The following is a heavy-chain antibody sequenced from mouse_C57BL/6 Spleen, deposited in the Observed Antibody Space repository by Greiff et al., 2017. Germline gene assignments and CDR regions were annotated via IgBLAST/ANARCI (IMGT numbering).Heavy chain of an antibody. CDR3: ARPYYYGPKGYFDV. CDR1: GFTFSDYG. V-gene: IGHV5-17*01. CDR2: ISSGSSTI. Sequence: EVKLMESGGGLVKPGGSLKLSCAASGFTFSDYGMHWVRQAPEKGLEWVAYISSGSSTIYYADTVKGRFTISRDNAKNTLFLQMTSLRSEDTAMYYCARPYYYGPKGYFDVWGTGTTVTVSS. D-gene: IGHD1-1*01. J-gene: IGHJ1*03.